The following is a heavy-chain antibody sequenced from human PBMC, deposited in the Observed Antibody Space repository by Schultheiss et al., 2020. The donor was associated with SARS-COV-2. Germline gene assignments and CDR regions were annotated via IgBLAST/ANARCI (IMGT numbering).Heavy chain of an antibody. CDR3: ARCSLFGYMDV. CDR1: GGSISSYY. D-gene: IGHD3-10*02. Sequence: SETLSLTCTVSGGSISSYYWSWIRQPAGKGLEWIGRIYTSGSTNYNPSLKSRVTISVDTSNNHFSLKLSSVTAADTAVYYCARCSLFGYMDVWGKGTTVTVSS. CDR2: IYTSGST. J-gene: IGHJ6*03. V-gene: IGHV4-4*07.